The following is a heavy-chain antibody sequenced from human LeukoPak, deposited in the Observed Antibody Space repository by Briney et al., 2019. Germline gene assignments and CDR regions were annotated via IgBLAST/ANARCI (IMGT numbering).Heavy chain of an antibody. V-gene: IGHV1-8*01. CDR2: MNPNSGNT. CDR3: ARFRYCSSTSCRKWGSNWFDP. Sequence: ASVKVSCKGSGYTFTSYDINGVRQATAQGGEWVGWMNPNSGNTGYAQKFQGRVTMTRNTSISTAYMELRSLRSEDTAVYYCARFRYCSSTSCRKWGSNWFDPWGQGTLVTVSS. J-gene: IGHJ5*02. D-gene: IGHD2-2*01. CDR1: GYTFTSYD.